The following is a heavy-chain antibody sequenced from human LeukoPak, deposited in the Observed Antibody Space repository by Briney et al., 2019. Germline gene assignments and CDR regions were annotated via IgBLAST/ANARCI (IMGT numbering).Heavy chain of an antibody. J-gene: IGHJ3*02. CDR2: IYYSGST. CDR1: GGSISSYY. D-gene: IGHD1-26*01. Sequence: KPSETLSLTCTVSGGSISSYYWSWIRQPPGKGLEWIGYIYYSGSTYYNPSLKSRVTISVDTSKNQFSLKLSSVTAADTAVYYCASEPGSPSAFDIWGQGTMVTVFS. CDR3: ASEPGSPSAFDI. V-gene: IGHV4-59*08.